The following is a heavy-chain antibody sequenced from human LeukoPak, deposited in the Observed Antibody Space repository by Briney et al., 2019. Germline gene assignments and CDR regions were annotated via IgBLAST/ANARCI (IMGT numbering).Heavy chain of an antibody. CDR1: GGSFSGYY. Sequence: SETLSLTCAVYGGSFSGYYWSWIRQPPGKGLEWIGEINHSGSTNYNPSLKSRVTISVDTSKNQFSLKLSSVTAADTAVYYCARGRRYCSSTSCYPPTWFDPWGQGTLVTVSS. J-gene: IGHJ5*02. CDR2: INHSGST. V-gene: IGHV4-34*01. CDR3: ARGRRYCSSTSCYPPTWFDP. D-gene: IGHD2-2*01.